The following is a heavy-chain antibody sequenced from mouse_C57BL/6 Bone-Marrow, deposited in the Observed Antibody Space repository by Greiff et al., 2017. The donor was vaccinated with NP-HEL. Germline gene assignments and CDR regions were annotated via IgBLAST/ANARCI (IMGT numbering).Heavy chain of an antibody. Sequence: VQLQQSGAELARPGASVKPSCKASGYTFTSYGISWVKQRTGQGLEWIGEIYPRSGNTYYNEKFKGKATLTADKSSSTAYMELRSLTSEDSAVYFCARRATVEGTWFAYWGQGTLVTVSA. CDR1: GYTFTSYG. CDR2: IYPRSGNT. J-gene: IGHJ3*01. V-gene: IGHV1-81*01. CDR3: ARRATVEGTWFAY. D-gene: IGHD1-1*01.